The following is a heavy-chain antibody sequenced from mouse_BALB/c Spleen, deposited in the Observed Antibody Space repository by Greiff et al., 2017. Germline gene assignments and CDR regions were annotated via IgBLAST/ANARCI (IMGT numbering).Heavy chain of an antibody. V-gene: IGHV1S137*01. CDR2: ISTYYGDA. CDR3: ARLGYYGSSYDFDY. CDR1: GYTFTDYA. J-gene: IGHJ2*01. D-gene: IGHD1-1*01. Sequence: QVQLQQSGAELVRPGVSVKISFKGSGYTFTDYAMHWVKQSHAKSLEWIGVISTYYGDASYNQKFKGKATMTVDKSSSTAYMELARLTSEDSAIYYCARLGYYGSSYDFDYWGQGTTLTVSS.